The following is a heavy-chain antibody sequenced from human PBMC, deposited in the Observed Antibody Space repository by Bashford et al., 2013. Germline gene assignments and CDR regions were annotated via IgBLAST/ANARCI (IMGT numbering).Heavy chain of an antibody. J-gene: IGHJ4*01. D-gene: IGHD3-10*01. CDR2: INPSSGDT. CDR3: ARDFGILNYFDY. Sequence: ASVKVSCKASGYTFTGSHIQWVRQVPGQGLEWMGWINPSSGDTKHAQRFQGRVTMTRDTSISTVSLKLSSVTDADTAVYYCARDFGILNYFDYWGQGTLVTVSS. CDR1: GYTFTGSH. V-gene: IGHV1-2*02.